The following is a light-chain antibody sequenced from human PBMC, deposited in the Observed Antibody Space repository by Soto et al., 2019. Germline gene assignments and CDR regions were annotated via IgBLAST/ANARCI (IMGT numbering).Light chain of an antibody. CDR3: GTWDSSLSAVV. Sequence: QSVLTQTPSVSAAPGQKVTISGSGSSSNIGNNYVSWYQQFPGTAPKLLIYDNNKRPSGIPDRFSGARSGASATLDITGLQTGDEADYYCGTWDSSLSAVVFGGGTKVTVL. CDR1: SSNIGNNY. CDR2: DNN. J-gene: IGLJ2*01. V-gene: IGLV1-51*01.